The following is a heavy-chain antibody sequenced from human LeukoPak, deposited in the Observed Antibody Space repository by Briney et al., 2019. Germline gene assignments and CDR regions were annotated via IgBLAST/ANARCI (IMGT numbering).Heavy chain of an antibody. CDR2: IKQDGSEK. Sequence: GGSLRLSCAASGFTFSSYWMGWVRQAPGKGLEWVANIKQDGSEKYYVDSVKGRFTISRDNAKNSLYLQMNSLRAEDTAVYYCARDGSGSDDAFDIWGQGTMVAVSS. V-gene: IGHV3-7*05. J-gene: IGHJ3*02. CDR1: GFTFSSYW. D-gene: IGHD1-26*01. CDR3: ARDGSGSDDAFDI.